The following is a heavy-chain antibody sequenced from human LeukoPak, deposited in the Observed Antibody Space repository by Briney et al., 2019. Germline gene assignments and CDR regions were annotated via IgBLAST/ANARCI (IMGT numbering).Heavy chain of an antibody. J-gene: IGHJ4*02. V-gene: IGHV3-23*01. CDR2: ISGSGGST. Sequence: GGSLRPSCAASGFTFSSYAMSWVRQAPGKGLEWVSAISGSGGSTYYADSVKGRFTISRGNSKNTLYLQMNSLRAEDTAVYYCAKDTCSGGSCYYFDYWGQGTLVTVSS. CDR3: AKDTCSGGSCYYFDY. CDR1: GFTFSSYA. D-gene: IGHD2-15*01.